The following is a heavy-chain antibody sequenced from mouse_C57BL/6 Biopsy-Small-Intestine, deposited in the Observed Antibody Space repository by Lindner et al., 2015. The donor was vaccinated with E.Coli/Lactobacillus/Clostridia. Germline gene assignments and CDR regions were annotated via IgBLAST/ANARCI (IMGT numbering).Heavy chain of an antibody. CDR3: ARGSIYDGYYWYFDV. J-gene: IGHJ1*03. CDR1: GYSFTSYY. D-gene: IGHD2-3*01. Sequence: VQLQESGPELVKPGASVKISCKASGYSFTSYYIHWVKQRPGQGLEWIGWIYPGSGNTKYNEKFKGKATLTADRSSSTAYMQLSSLTSEDSAVYYCARGSIYDGYYWYFDVWGTGTTVTVSS. V-gene: IGHV1-66*01. CDR2: IYPGSGNT.